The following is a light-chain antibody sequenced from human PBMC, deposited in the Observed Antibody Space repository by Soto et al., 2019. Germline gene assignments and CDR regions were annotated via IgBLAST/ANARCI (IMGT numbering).Light chain of an antibody. V-gene: IGKV1-9*01. CDR2: PAS. CDR1: QDISTS. J-gene: IGKJ2*03. Sequence: DIQLTQSPSFLSASVGDRVTVSCRASQDISTSLAWFQQKAGKVPQLLVYPASTLQDWVPSRFSGSGSGTYFTLTINNLQAEDFATYYCQHLRTYPFSFGQGTKLDIK. CDR3: QHLRTYPFS.